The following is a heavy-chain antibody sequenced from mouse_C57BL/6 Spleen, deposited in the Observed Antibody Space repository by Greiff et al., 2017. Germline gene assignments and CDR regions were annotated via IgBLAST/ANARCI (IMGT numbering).Heavy chain of an antibody. CDR1: GFTFSSYG. Sequence: EVQLEESGGDLVKPGGSLKLSCAASGFTFSSYGMSWVRQTPDKRLEWVATISSGGSYTYYPDSVKGRFTISRDNAKNTLYLQRSSLKSEATAMYYCARQRISYAMDYWGQGTSVTVSS. V-gene: IGHV5-6*01. CDR2: ISSGGSYT. J-gene: IGHJ4*01. CDR3: ARQRISYAMDY.